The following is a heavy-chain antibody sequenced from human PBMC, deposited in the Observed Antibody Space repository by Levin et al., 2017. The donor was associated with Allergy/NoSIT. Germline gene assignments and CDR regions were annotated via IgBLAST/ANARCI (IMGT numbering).Heavy chain of an antibody. CDR3: AKVQQLWFSGGPPDY. Sequence: PGGSLRLSCAASGFTFSSYGMHWVRQAPGKGLEWVAVISYDGSNKYYADSVKGRFTISRDNSKNTLYLQMNSLRAEDTAVYYCAKVQQLWFSGGPPDYWGQGTLVTVSS. V-gene: IGHV3-30*18. CDR1: GFTFSSYG. D-gene: IGHD5-18*01. J-gene: IGHJ4*02. CDR2: ISYDGSNK.